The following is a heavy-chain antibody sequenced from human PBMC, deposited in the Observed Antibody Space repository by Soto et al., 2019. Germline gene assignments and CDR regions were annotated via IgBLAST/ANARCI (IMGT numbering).Heavy chain of an antibody. CDR3: ARAPQYYYDSSGEDAFDI. V-gene: IGHV3-30-3*01. D-gene: IGHD3-22*01. J-gene: IGHJ3*02. CDR1: GFTFSSYA. CDR2: ISYDGSNI. Sequence: GGSLRLSCAASGFTFSSYAMHWVRQAPGKGLEWVAVISYDGSNIYYADSVKGRFTISRDNSKNTLYLQMNSLRAEDTAVYYCARAPQYYYDSSGEDAFDIWGQGTMVTVSS.